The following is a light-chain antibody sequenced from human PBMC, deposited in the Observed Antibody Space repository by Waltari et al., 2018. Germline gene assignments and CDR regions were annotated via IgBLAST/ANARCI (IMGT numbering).Light chain of an antibody. V-gene: IGKV3-15*01. CDR3: QQTNNWPPEYS. Sequence: EIVMTQSPATLSVSPGERATLSCRASQSVSNNLAWYQQKPGQAPRLLIYGASTRPTGIPARFSGSGSGTEFTLTISSLQSEDFALYYCQQTNNWPPEYSFGQGTKLEIK. J-gene: IGKJ2*03. CDR1: QSVSNN. CDR2: GAS.